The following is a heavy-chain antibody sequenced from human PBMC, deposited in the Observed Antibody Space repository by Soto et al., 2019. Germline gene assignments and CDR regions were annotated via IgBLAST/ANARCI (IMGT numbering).Heavy chain of an antibody. Sequence: EVQLVESGGGLVQPGGSLRLSCAASGFTVSSKYMSWVRQAPGKGLEWVSLIQSGGPTYYADSVKGRFTISRDTSENTVHLQMDSLRAEDTAVYYCARDDVLCEGGRCYGVPLDVWGKGTTGTVSS. CDR1: GFTVSSKY. CDR2: IQSGGPT. V-gene: IGHV3-66*01. D-gene: IGHD2-15*01. J-gene: IGHJ6*04. CDR3: ARDDVLCEGGRCYGVPLDV.